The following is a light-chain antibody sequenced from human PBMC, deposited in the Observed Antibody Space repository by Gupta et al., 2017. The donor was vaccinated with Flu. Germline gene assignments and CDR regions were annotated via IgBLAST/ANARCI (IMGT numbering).Light chain of an antibody. Sequence: DIVMTQSPDPLAVSLGGRATINCKSSQILSYSFNNRNYLAWFQHKPGQPPKLLISWASARESGVPDRFSASGSGPDFTLTISSVQPEDVATYYCQQYHSSPLTFGGGTKVEIK. CDR3: QQYHSSPLT. CDR2: WAS. CDR1: QILSYSFNNRNY. V-gene: IGKV4-1*01. J-gene: IGKJ4*01.